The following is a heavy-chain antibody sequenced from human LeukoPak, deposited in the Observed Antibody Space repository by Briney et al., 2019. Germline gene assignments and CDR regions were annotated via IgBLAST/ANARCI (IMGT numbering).Heavy chain of an antibody. V-gene: IGHV3-15*01. Sequence: GESLKISCTASGLTLRDAYLRWVRQAPGKGLEWVGHIKSKAHGETTHIAAPVKGRFSISRDDSKNTVYLHMNGLRTEDTAMYFCTPGHYSNLWGQGTLVTVSS. CDR2: IKSKAHGETT. CDR1: GLTLRDAY. CDR3: TPGHYSNL. D-gene: IGHD6-13*01. J-gene: IGHJ5*02.